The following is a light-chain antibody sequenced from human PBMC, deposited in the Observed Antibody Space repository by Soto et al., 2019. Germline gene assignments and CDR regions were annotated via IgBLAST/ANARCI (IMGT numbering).Light chain of an antibody. J-gene: IGKJ4*01. Sequence: DIQMTQSPSTVSASVGDRVTITCRASQSFSTYLAWYQQKPGNAPKLLIYDASSLKSGVPSRFRGSGSGTEFTLAISSLQPDDFATYYCQQYNTYPLTFGGGTRWIS. CDR2: DAS. CDR3: QQYNTYPLT. CDR1: QSFSTY. V-gene: IGKV1-5*01.